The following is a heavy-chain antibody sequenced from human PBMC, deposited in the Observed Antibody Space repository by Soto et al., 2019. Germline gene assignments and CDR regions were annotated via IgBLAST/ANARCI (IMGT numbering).Heavy chain of an antibody. J-gene: IGHJ4*02. CDR1: VYTFTRYY. D-gene: IGHD3-10*01. CDR2: INPSGGST. Sequence: SVKVSCKASVYTFTRYYMHLVRQAPGQGLEWMGIINPSGGSTSYAKKFQGRVTMTRDTSASTVYMELSSLRSEDTDVYYCAFMVRGSFDYWGQGTLVTVSS. V-gene: IGHV1-46*01. CDR3: AFMVRGSFDY.